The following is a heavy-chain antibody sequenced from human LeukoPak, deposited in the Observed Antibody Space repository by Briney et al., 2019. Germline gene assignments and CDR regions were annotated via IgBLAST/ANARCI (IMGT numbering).Heavy chain of an antibody. CDR3: ARDYSYSGSYSAGDY. J-gene: IGHJ4*02. CDR2: VDPKDGEA. Sequence: ASVKVSCKASGSTFNGYYIHWIQQAPGKGLQWMGRVDPKDGEAIYAEKFQGRVTIIADTSIDTSYMDLSSLRSEDTAVYYCARDYSYSGSYSAGDYWGQGTLVTVSS. V-gene: IGHV1-69-2*01. D-gene: IGHD1-26*01. CDR1: GSTFNGYY.